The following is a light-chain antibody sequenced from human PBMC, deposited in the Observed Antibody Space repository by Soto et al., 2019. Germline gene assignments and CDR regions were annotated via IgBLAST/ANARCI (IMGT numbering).Light chain of an antibody. CDR2: AAS. CDR1: QGISNF. V-gene: IGKV1-9*01. CDR3: QHLNTYPVT. Sequence: DIQLPQSPSFLSASVGDRVTITCRASQGISNFLAWYQQKPGKAPKLLIYAASTLQGGVPSRFSGSGSGTEFTLTISSLQPEDFATYYCQHLNTYPVTFGQGTRLEIK. J-gene: IGKJ5*01.